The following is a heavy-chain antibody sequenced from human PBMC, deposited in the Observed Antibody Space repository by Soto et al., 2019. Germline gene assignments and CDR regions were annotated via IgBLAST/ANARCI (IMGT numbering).Heavy chain of an antibody. CDR1: TFSLFS. J-gene: IGHJ5*02. D-gene: IGHD1-26*01. V-gene: IGHV3-21*01. CDR3: TRDEGGSYDSWFHP. CDR2: ISSGAAYI. Sequence: EVQVVESGGGLVKPGGSLTLSCTFTFSLFSMNWVRQAPGKWLEWVASISSGAAYIKYADSVQGRFTISRDNAKSSVSLQMSSLRVEDTAVYFCTRDEGGSYDSWFHPWGQGTQVTVSA.